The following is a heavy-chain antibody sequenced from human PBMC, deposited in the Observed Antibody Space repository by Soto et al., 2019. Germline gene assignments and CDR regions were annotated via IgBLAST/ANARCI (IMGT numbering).Heavy chain of an antibody. Sequence: SVKVSCKASGGTFSSYAISWVRQAPGQGLEWMGGIIPIFGTANYAQKFQGRVTITADESTSTAYMELSSLRSEDTAVYYCARDSGGYNSVLGGYYYYGMDVWGQGTTVTVSS. CDR1: GGTFSSYA. J-gene: IGHJ6*02. CDR3: ARDSGGYNSVLGGYYYYGMDV. D-gene: IGHD5-12*01. CDR2: IIPIFGTA. V-gene: IGHV1-69*13.